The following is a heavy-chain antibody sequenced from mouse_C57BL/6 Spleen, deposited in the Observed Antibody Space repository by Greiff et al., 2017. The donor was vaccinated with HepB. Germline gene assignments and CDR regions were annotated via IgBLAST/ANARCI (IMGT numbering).Heavy chain of an antibody. Sequence: VQLQQSGPELVKPGASVKISCKASGYAFSSSWMNWVKQRPGKGLEWIGRIYPGDGDTNYNGKFKGKATLTADKSSSTAYMQLSSLTSEDSAVYCCARDYYGGYFDVWGTGTTVTVSS. CDR3: ARDYYGGYFDV. J-gene: IGHJ1*03. D-gene: IGHD1-1*01. CDR1: GYAFSSSW. V-gene: IGHV1-82*01. CDR2: IYPGDGDT.